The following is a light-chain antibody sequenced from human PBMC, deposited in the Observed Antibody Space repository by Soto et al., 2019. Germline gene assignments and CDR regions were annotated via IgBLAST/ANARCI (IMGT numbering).Light chain of an antibody. CDR3: AAWDSNLGGPA. V-gene: IGLV1-47*01. CDR1: SSNIGSKY. Sequence: QAVVTQPPSASGTPGQRVTISCSGSSSNIGSKYVYWYQQLPGTAPKLLIYRNNQRPSGVPDRFSGSKSGTSASLAISGLRSEDEADYHCAAWDSNLGGPAFGGGTKLTVL. CDR2: RNN. J-gene: IGLJ2*01.